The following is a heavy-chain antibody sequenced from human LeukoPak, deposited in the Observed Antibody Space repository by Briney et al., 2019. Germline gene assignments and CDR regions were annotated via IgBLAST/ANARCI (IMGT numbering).Heavy chain of an antibody. CDR3: AREKSGSYEWYFDL. Sequence: GGSLRLSCAASGFTVSSNYMSWVRQAPGKGLEWVSVIYSGGNTYYADSVKGRFTISRDNSKNTLYLQMNSLRAEDTAVYYCAREKSGSYEWYFDLWGRGTLVTVSS. CDR1: GFTVSSNY. J-gene: IGHJ2*01. V-gene: IGHV3-66*01. CDR2: IYSGGNT. D-gene: IGHD1-26*01.